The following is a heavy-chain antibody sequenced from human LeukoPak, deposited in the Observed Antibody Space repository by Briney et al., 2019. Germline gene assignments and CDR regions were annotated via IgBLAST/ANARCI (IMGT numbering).Heavy chain of an antibody. CDR2: LSAHGSNA. J-gene: IGHJ6*02. Sequence: GGSLRLSCGASGFTFSNYALTWARQAPGKGLEWVATLSAHGSNAHYADLVKGRFTVSRDNSKTTLYLQMSSLRADDTAVYYCAKDRLEHQLLFRGGMDVWGQGTTVTVSS. V-gene: IGHV3-23*01. D-gene: IGHD2-2*01. CDR1: GFTFSNYA. CDR3: AKDRLEHQLLFRGGMDV.